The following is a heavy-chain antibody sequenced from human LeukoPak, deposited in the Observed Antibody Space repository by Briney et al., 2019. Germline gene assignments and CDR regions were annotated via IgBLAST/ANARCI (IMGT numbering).Heavy chain of an antibody. J-gene: IGHJ4*02. CDR2: IYYSGST. CDR1: GGSISSGDYY. Sequence: SQTLSLTCTVSGGSISSGDYYWSWIRQPPGKGLEWIGYIYYSGSTYYNPSLKSRVTISVDTSKNQFSLKLSSVTAADTAVYYCASLPRVRYSSSTRCPDGWGQGTLVTVSS. CDR3: ASLPRVRYSSSTRCPDG. D-gene: IGHD2-2*01. V-gene: IGHV4-30-4*01.